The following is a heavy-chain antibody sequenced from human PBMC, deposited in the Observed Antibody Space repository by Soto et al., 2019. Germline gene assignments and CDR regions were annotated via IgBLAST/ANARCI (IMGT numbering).Heavy chain of an antibody. D-gene: IGHD2-15*01. V-gene: IGHV3-48*01. CDR3: ARDQGGGSCYSCNYFAMDV. CDR2: ISSKGTTI. J-gene: IGHJ6*02. Sequence: EVQLVESGGGLVQPGGSLRLSCGASGFSFSDYNMNWVRQAPGKGLEWVSYISSKGTTIYYADSAKGRFTISRDNAKNPLYLQMSSLRAEDTAVYYCARDQGGGSCYSCNYFAMDVWGQGTTITVSS. CDR1: GFSFSDYN.